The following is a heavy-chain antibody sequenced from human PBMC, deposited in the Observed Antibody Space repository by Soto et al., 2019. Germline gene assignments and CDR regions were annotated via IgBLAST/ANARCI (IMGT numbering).Heavy chain of an antibody. Sequence: SGPTLVNPTQTLTLTCTFSGFSLSTSGMCVSWIRQPPGKALEWLARIDWDDDKYYSTSLKTRLTISKDTSKNQVVLTMTNMDPVDTATYYCARDTTDYYDSSGYYRFFDYWGQGTLVTVSS. CDR2: IDWDDDK. V-gene: IGHV2-70*11. D-gene: IGHD3-22*01. CDR1: GFSLSTSGMC. CDR3: ARDTTDYYDSSGYYRFFDY. J-gene: IGHJ4*02.